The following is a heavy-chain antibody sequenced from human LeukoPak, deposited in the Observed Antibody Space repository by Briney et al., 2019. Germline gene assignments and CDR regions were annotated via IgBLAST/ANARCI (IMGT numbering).Heavy chain of an antibody. V-gene: IGHV1-2*02. D-gene: IGHD1-26*01. CDR3: AREGPIVGATHLVDY. J-gene: IGHJ4*02. CDR1: GYTFTYYY. CDR2: INPNSGGT. Sequence: ASVKVSCKASGYTFTYYYMHWLRQAPGQGLEWMGWINPNSGGTNYAQKFQGRVTMTRYTSISTAYMELSRLRSDDTAVYYCAREGPIVGATHLVDYWGQGTLVTVSS.